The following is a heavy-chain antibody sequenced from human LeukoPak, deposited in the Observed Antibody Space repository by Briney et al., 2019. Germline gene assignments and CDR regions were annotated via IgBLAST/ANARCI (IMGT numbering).Heavy chain of an antibody. V-gene: IGHV5-51*01. CDR3: ARPATDCSGGSCYSGAFDI. CDR1: GYSFTSYW. CDR2: IYPGDSDT. J-gene: IGHJ3*02. Sequence: GESLKISCKSSGYSFTSYWIGWVRQMPGKGLEWMGIIYPGDSDTRYSPSFQGRVTISADKSISTAYLQWGSLKASDTAMYYCARPATDCSGGSCYSGAFDIWGQGTMVTVSS. D-gene: IGHD2-15*01.